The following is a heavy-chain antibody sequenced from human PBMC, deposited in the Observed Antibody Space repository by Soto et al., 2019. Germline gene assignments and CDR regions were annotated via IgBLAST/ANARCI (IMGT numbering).Heavy chain of an antibody. CDR3: AREALGGVVIYYYYGMDV. D-gene: IGHD3-3*01. Sequence: SQTLSLTCAISGDSVSSNSAAWNWIRQSPSRGLEWLGRTYYRSKWYNDYAVSVKSRITINPDTSKNQFSLQLNSVTPEDTAVYYCAREALGGVVIYYYYGMDVWGQGTTVTVPS. CDR1: GDSVSSNSAA. V-gene: IGHV6-1*01. CDR2: TYYRSKWYN. J-gene: IGHJ6*02.